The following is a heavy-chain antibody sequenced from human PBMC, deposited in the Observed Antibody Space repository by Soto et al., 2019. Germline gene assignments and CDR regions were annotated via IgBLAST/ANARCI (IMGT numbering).Heavy chain of an antibody. V-gene: IGHV1-69*13. CDR2: IFPKFGTT. CDR1: GDTDTNYV. CDR3: EAEMPFGKLSVV. D-gene: IGHD3-16*02. Sequence: GASVKVSCKASGDTDTNYVISWVRQAPGQGLEWMGGIFPKFGTTYSAQKLQDRLTITADESTSTVYMQLSSLRLDDTAVYYCEAEMPFGKLSVVWGRGXTVTVYS. J-gene: IGHJ6*02.